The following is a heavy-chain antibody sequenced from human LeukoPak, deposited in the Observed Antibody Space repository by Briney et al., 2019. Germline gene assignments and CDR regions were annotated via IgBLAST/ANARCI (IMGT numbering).Heavy chain of an antibody. CDR2: IYYSGST. Sequence: PSETLSLTCTVSGGSISSSSYYWGWIRQPPRKGLEWIGSIYYSGSTYYNPSLKSRVTISVDTSKNQFSLKLSSVTAADTAVYYCARLSGFRTLPYRYVFDPWGQGTLVTVSS. J-gene: IGHJ5*02. CDR3: ARLSGFRTLPYRYVFDP. D-gene: IGHD3-16*01. V-gene: IGHV4-39*01. CDR1: GGSISSSSYY.